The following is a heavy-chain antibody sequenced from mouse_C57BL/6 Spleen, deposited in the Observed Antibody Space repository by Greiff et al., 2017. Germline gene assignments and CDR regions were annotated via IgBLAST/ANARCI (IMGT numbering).Heavy chain of an antibody. CDR2: IDPENGDT. J-gene: IGHJ3*01. CDR1: GFNIKDDY. CDR3: TPGYDGFAY. D-gene: IGHD2-2*01. Sequence: VQLKESGAELVRPGASVKLSCTASGFNIKDDYMHWVKQRPEQGLEWIGWIDPENGDTEYASKFQGKATITADTSSNTAYLQLSSLTSEDTAVYYCTPGYDGFAYWGQGTLLTVSA. V-gene: IGHV14-4*01.